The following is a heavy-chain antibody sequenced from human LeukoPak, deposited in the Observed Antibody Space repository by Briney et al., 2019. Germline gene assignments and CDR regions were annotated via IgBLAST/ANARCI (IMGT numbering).Heavy chain of an antibody. V-gene: IGHV3-30-3*01. CDR1: GFTFSSYA. CDR3: ARGPPSDY. J-gene: IGHJ4*02. CDR2: ISYDGSNK. Sequence: GRSLRLSCAASGFTFSSYAMHWVRQAPGKGLEWVAVISYDGSNKYYADSVKGRFTISRDNSKNTLYLQMNSLRAEDTAVYYCARGPPSDYWGQGTLVTVSS.